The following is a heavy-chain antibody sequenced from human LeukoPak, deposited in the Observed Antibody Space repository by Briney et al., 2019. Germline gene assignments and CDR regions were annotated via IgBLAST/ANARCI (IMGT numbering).Heavy chain of an antibody. V-gene: IGHV1-18*01. CDR2: ISVYNGNT. D-gene: IGHD1-26*01. CDR3: ARESDSGSYPDAFDI. Sequence: GASVKVSCKASGYSFNNYGISWVRQAPGQGLEWMGWISVYNGNTNYAQKLQGRVTMATDTSTSTAYMELRRLRSDDTALYYCARESDSGSYPDAFDIWGQGTMVTVSS. CDR1: GYSFNNYG. J-gene: IGHJ3*02.